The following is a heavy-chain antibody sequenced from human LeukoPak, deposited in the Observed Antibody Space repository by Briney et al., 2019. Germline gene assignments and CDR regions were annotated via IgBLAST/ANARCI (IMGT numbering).Heavy chain of an antibody. D-gene: IGHD2-15*01. CDR3: ARQREFKNIVVVVAANYYYYGMDV. J-gene: IGHJ6*02. V-gene: IGHV7-4-1*02. Sequence: ASVKVSCKASGYTFTSYYMHWVRQAPGQGLEWMGWINTNTGNPTYAQGFTGRFVFSLDTSVSTAYLQISSLKAEDTAVYYCARQREFKNIVVVVAANYYYYGMDVWGQGTTVTVSS. CDR2: INTNTGNP. CDR1: GYTFTSYY.